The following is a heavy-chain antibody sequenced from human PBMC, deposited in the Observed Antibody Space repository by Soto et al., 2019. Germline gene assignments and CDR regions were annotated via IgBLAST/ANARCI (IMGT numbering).Heavy chain of an antibody. CDR1: GYTFSGNY. CDR3: ARRIAALRLGWFTP. V-gene: IGHV1-2*02. CDR2: INPKSGGT. J-gene: IGHJ5*02. D-gene: IGHD6-6*01. Sequence: QAQLVHSGAEVKKPGASVKVSRMASGYTFSGNYLHWVRQAPGQGLEWMGWINPKSGGTGSAQKFQGRDTMTTDTSTSTADMDLSSLKSADTAVYYCARRIAALRLGWFTPWGQGTLVPVSS.